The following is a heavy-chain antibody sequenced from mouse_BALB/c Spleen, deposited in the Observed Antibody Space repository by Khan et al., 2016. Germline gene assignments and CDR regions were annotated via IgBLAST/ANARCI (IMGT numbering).Heavy chain of an antibody. D-gene: IGHD1-2*01. V-gene: IGHV4-1*02. CDR3: ARLHYYCYMIY. CDR1: GFDFSRYW. J-gene: IGHJ2*01. Sequence: EVQLQESGGGLVQPGGSLKLSCAASGFDFSRYWMSWVRQAPGKGLEWIGEINPDSSTINYTPSLKDKFIISRDNAKNTLYLQMSKVRSEDTALXYCARLHYYCYMIYWGQGTTLTVSS. CDR2: INPDSSTI.